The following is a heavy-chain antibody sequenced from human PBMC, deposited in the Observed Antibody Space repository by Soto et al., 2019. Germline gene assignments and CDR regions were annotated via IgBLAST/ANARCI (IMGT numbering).Heavy chain of an antibody. D-gene: IGHD2-21*01. CDR2: IFPNGRDK. CDR1: GFNFNTYF. J-gene: IGHJ4*02. CDR3: ASHDEHGSNCYLTY. V-gene: IGHV3-30*13. Sequence: QVQLVQSGGGVVQPGRSLRLSCAASGFNFNTYFMHWVRQAPGKGLEWVAMIFPNGRDKEYADSVKGRFTISRDNSNNRIYLQIDSLRPEDTALYYCASHDEHGSNCYLTYWGQGALVTFSS.